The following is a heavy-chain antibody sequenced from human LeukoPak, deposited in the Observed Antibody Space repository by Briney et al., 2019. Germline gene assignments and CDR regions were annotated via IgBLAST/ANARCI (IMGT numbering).Heavy chain of an antibody. D-gene: IGHD3-16*01. CDR3: ARDKLGYFDY. CDR2: IYYSGST. CDR1: GGSSSSGGYD. Sequence: SQTLSLNCTVSGGSSSSGGYDWSWIRQRPGKGLEWIGYIYYSGSTYYNPSLNSRVTISVDTSKNQFSLKLSSVTAADTAVYYCARDKLGYFDYWGQGTLVTDSS. J-gene: IGHJ4*02. V-gene: IGHV4-31*03.